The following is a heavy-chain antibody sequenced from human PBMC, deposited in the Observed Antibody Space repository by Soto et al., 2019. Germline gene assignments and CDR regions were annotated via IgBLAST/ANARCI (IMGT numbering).Heavy chain of an antibody. V-gene: IGHV3-30-3*01. J-gene: IGHJ3*01. CDR1: GFTFSSYA. Sequence: GSLRLSCAASGFTFSSYAMHWVRQAPGKGLEWVAVISYDGSNKYYADSVKGRFTISRDNSKNTLYLQMNSLRAEDTAVYYCARAYSPYGAFDLWGQGTMVTVSS. CDR3: ARAYSPYGAFDL. CDR2: ISYDGSNK. D-gene: IGHD5-18*01.